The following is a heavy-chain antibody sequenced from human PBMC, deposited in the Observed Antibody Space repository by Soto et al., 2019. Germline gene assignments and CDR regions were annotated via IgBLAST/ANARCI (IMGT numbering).Heavy chain of an antibody. D-gene: IGHD6-6*01. V-gene: IGHV1-18*01. CDR1: GYTFTNYG. CDR3: WRGTSIPASGDY. Sequence: QVQLVQSGAEVKKPGASVKVSCKASGYTFTNYGINWVQQAPGQGLEWLGWVSAYNGERRYAQRVQARVIMTTDTSTTTAYMELRSLRSDDTAVYYCWRGTSIPASGDYWGQGSLVSVSS. CDR2: VSAYNGER. J-gene: IGHJ4*01.